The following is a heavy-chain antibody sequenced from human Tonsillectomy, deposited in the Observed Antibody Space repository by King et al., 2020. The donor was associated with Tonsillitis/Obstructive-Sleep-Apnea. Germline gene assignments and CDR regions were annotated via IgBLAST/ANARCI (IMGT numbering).Heavy chain of an antibody. D-gene: IGHD6-19*01. J-gene: IGHJ6*02. CDR3: AGSPYYYYYDMDV. CDR1: GYRFTNYW. CDR2: IYPGDSNT. Sequence: QLVPSGAEVKKPGESLKISCKASGYRFTNYWIGWVRQMPGKGLEWMGIIYPGDSNTTYSPSFQGQVTISAAKSINTAYLQWSSLKASDTAMYYCAGSPYYYYYDMDVWGQGTTVTVSS. V-gene: IGHV5-51*03.